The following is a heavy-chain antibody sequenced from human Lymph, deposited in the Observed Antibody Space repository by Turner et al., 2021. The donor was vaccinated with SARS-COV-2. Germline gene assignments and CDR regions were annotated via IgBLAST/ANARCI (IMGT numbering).Heavy chain of an antibody. Sequence: QLRLRGSGPDRVNLWETRSPPGPVPVGSISSSFYYWGWIRQPPGKGLEWIGSIYYSGSTYYNPSLKSRVTISVDTSKNQFSLKLSSVTATDTAVFYCARGSPQGWYVPVFDYWGQGTLVTVSS. CDR3: ARGSPQGWYVPVFDY. CDR2: IYYSGST. CDR1: VGSISSSFYY. D-gene: IGHD6-19*01. J-gene: IGHJ4*02. V-gene: IGHV4-39*01.